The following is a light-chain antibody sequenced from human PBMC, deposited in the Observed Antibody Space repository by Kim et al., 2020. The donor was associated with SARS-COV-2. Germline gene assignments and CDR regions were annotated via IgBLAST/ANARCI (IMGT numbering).Light chain of an antibody. Sequence: DIVMTQSPDSLAVSLGERATINCTSSQSVLHRSKDKKYLAWYQQRPGQSPQLLLYWASTRASGVSDRFSGSGSETDFTLTIDNLQAEDVAVYHCQQHYIAPYTFGQGTKLEI. V-gene: IGKV4-1*01. CDR1: QSVLHRSKDKKY. CDR3: QQHYIAPYT. J-gene: IGKJ2*01. CDR2: WAS.